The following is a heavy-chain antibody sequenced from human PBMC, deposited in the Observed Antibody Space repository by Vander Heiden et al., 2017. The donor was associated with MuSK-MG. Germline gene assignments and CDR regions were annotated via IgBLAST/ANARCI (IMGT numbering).Heavy chain of an antibody. V-gene: IGHV3-23*04. D-gene: IGHD1-20*01. J-gene: IGHJ4*02. CDR3: ANLNWNDRSYFNH. CDR2: ISGSGDTT. CDR1: GIRFSSYA. Sequence: EVHLVESGGGLVQPGGSLRLSCAASGIRFSSYAMSWVRQAPGMGPEWVSDISGSGDTTKYADSVRGRFTISRDNSKNTLYLQMNNLRAEDTTVYHCANLNWNDRSYFNHWGLGTLGTVSS.